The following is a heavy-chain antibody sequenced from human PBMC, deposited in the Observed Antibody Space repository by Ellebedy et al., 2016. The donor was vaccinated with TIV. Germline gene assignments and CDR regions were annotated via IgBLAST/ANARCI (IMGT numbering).Heavy chain of an antibody. CDR1: GFTFRSYG. CDR3: ARDIPQRPNPARFDP. Sequence: PGGSLRLSCAASGFTFRSYGMHWVRQAPGKGLEWVAVILYDGSNRYYGDSVKGRFSISRDNSKNTLYLQMNSLRAEDTAVYYCARDIPQRPNPARFDPWGQGTLVTVSS. V-gene: IGHV3-33*01. D-gene: IGHD1-1*01. CDR2: ILYDGSNR. J-gene: IGHJ5*02.